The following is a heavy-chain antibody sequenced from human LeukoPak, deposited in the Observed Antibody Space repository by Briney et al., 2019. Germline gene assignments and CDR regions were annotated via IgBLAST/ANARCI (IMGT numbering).Heavy chain of an antibody. V-gene: IGHV4-61*02. CDR1: GGSISSGSYY. Sequence: SETLSLTCTVSGGSISSGSYYWSWIRQPAGKGLEWIGRIYTSGSTNYNPSLKSRVTISVDTSKNQFSLKLSSVTTADTAVYYCARGNYEDAFDIWGQGTMVTVSS. CDR3: ARGNYEDAFDI. D-gene: IGHD1-7*01. CDR2: IYTSGST. J-gene: IGHJ3*02.